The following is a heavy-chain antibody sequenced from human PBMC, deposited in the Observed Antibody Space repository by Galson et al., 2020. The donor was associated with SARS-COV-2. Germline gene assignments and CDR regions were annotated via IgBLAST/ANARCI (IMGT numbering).Heavy chain of an antibody. Sequence: GGSLRLSCSASGFTFSRYAMQWVRQAPGKGLEYVSAISSNGDTTYYADSVKVRFTISRDNSKNTLYLQMSSLRAEDTAVYYCVKDMDSSSFLYHYYYMDVWGKGTTVTVSS. D-gene: IGHD3-22*01. V-gene: IGHV3-64D*06. J-gene: IGHJ6*03. CDR2: ISSNGDTT. CDR1: GFTFSRYA. CDR3: VKDMDSSSFLYHYYYMDV.